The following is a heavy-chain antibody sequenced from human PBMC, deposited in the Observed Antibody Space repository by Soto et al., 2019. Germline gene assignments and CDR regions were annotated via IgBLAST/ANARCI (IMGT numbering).Heavy chain of an antibody. V-gene: IGHV3-74*01. Sequence: EVQLVESGGGLVQPGGSLRLSCVASRFTFSDSWIHWVRQAPGKGLVWVSRVNEHGTDSNYADSVKGRFTISRDNAKNTAYLQMNGLRAEDTAVYYCARVAVVTRGIDYWGQGTLVTVSS. CDR2: VNEHGTDS. D-gene: IGHD6-19*01. J-gene: IGHJ4*02. CDR1: RFTFSDSW. CDR3: ARVAVVTRGIDY.